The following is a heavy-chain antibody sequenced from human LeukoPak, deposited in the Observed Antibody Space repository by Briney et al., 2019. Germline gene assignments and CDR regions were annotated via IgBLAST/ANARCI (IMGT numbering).Heavy chain of an antibody. V-gene: IGHV4-4*07. D-gene: IGHD2-15*01. J-gene: IGHJ5*02. CDR1: GGSISGYY. CDR3: ARHWSHSVAQFGRSYWFDP. CDR2: MDTSGHT. Sequence: SETLSLTCIVSGGSISGYYWSWIRQPAGKGLEWIGHMDTSGHTNYNSSLMSRATMSVDTSKNQFSLRLTSVTAADTAVYYCARHWSHSVAQFGRSYWFDPWGQGTLVTVSS.